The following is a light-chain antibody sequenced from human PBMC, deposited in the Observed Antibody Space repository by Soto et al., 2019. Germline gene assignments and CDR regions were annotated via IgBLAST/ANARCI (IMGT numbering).Light chain of an antibody. V-gene: IGKV1-33*01. Sequence: DIQMTQSPSSLSASVGDRVTITCQASQDITLYLNWYQHKAGKAPNLLIHDVSTLETGVPASFSGRGSGTICTLTSLHLPPEDVATYYCQQYDSRPNTFGQGTKGELK. CDR2: DVS. J-gene: IGKJ2*01. CDR3: QQYDSRPNT. CDR1: QDITLY.